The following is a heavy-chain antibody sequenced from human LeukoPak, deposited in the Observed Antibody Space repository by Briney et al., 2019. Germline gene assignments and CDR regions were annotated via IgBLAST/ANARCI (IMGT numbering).Heavy chain of an antibody. CDR3: ARTQQLVLRSPLDP. D-gene: IGHD6-13*01. CDR2: MNPYSGNT. V-gene: IGHV1-8*03. Sequence: ASVKVSCKASGYTFTNYDIHWVRQAAGQGLEWMGWMNPYSGNTGYAQNFQGRITITRNTSISTAYMELSSLRSEDTAVYYCARTQQLVLRSPLDPWGQGTLVTVSS. J-gene: IGHJ5*02. CDR1: GYTFTNYD.